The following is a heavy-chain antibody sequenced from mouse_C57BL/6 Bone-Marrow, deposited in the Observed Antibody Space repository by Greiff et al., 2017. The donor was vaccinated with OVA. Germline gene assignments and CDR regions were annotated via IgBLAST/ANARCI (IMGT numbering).Heavy chain of an antibody. V-gene: IGHV1-81*01. J-gene: IGHJ4*01. Sequence: VKLMESGAELARPGASVKLSCKASGYTFTSYGISWVKQRTGQGLEWIGEIYPRSGNTYYNEKFKGKATLTADKSSSTAYMELRSLTSEDSAVYFCAIITTVVAPYYYAMDYWGQGTSVTVSS. CDR1: GYTFTSYG. D-gene: IGHD1-1*01. CDR2: IYPRSGNT. CDR3: AIITTVVAPYYYAMDY.